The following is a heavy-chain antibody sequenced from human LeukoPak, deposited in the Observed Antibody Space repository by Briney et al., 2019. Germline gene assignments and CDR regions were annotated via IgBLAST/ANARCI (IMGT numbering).Heavy chain of an antibody. J-gene: IGHJ4*02. V-gene: IGHV3-48*04. CDR2: ISSGSSPF. Sequence: GGSLRLSCAASGFTFDDYAMHWVRQAPGKGLEWVAYISSGSSPFYYADSVKGRFTISRDNANNLLYLQMNSLRADDTAVYYCATLGGAYGGRFDYWGQGTLVTVSS. CDR1: GFTFDDYA. CDR3: ATLGGAYGGRFDY. D-gene: IGHD4-23*01.